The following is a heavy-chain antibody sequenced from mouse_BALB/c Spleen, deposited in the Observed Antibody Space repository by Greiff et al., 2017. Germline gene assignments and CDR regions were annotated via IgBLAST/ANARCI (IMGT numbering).Heavy chain of an antibody. V-gene: IGHV2-9*02. CDR2: IWAGGST. D-gene: IGHD2-14*01. CDR3: SREGYRYDPVYAMDY. CDR1: GFSLTSYG. Sequence: VQLQQSGPGLVAPSQSLSITCTVSGFSLTSYGVHWVRQPPGKGLEWLGVIWAGGSTNYNSALMSRLSISKDNSKSQVFLKMNSLQTDDTAMYYGSREGYRYDPVYAMDYWGQGTSVTVSS. J-gene: IGHJ4*01.